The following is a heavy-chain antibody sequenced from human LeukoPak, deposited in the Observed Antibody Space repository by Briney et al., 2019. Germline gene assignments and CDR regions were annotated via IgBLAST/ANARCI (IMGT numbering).Heavy chain of an antibody. CDR2: IYYSGST. V-gene: IGHV4-39*01. CDR1: GGSISSYY. D-gene: IGHD1-26*01. J-gene: IGHJ4*02. CDR3: ASPAVGATGYFDY. Sequence: SETLSLTCTVSGGSISSYYWGWIRQPPGKGLEWIGSIYYSGSTYYNPSLKSRVTISVDTSKNQFSLKLSSVTAADTAVYYCASPAVGATGYFDYWGQGTLVTVSS.